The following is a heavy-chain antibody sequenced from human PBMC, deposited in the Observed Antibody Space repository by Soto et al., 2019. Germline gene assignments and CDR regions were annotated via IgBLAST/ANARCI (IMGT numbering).Heavy chain of an antibody. Sequence: PSKTLSLTCTVSGGSISSYYWSWIRQPPGKGLEWIGYIYYSGSTNYNPSLKSRVTISVDTSKNQFSLKLSSVTAADTAVYYCARVITMIANWFDPWGQGTLVTLSS. CDR1: GGSISSYY. CDR3: ARVITMIANWFDP. V-gene: IGHV4-59*01. D-gene: IGHD3-22*01. CDR2: IYYSGST. J-gene: IGHJ5*02.